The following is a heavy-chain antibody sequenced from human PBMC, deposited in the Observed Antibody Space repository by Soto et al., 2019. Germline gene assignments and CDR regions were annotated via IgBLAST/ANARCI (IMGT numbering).Heavy chain of an antibody. CDR1: GGSISSGDYY. CDR3: ARDGLRFLEWSSY. D-gene: IGHD3-3*01. Sequence: SETLSLTCTVSGGSISSGDYYWSWIRQPPGKGLEWIGYIYYSGSTYYNPSLKSRVTISVDTSKNQFSLKLSSVTAADTAVYYCARDGLRFLEWSSYWGQGTLVTVS. V-gene: IGHV4-30-4*01. J-gene: IGHJ4*02. CDR2: IYYSGST.